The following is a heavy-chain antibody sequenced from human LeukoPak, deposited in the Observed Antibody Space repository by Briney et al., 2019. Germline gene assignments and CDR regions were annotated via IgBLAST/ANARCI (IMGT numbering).Heavy chain of an antibody. V-gene: IGHV3-74*01. J-gene: IGHJ6*02. D-gene: IGHD3-3*02. CDR2: VNSDESIT. CDR1: GFTFSSYW. CDR3: ARGHLPTPRSAMDV. Sequence: GGSLRLSCAASGFTFSSYWVHWVRQAPGKGLVWVLRVNSDESITAYADSVNGRFTISRDNAKNTLYLQMKSLRAEDTAVYYCARGHLPTPRSAMDVWGQGTTVTVSS.